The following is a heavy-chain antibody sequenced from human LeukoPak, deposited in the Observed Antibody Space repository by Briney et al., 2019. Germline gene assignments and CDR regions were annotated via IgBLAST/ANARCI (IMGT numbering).Heavy chain of an antibody. CDR3: VRDGEGTAISVNYWFDP. V-gene: IGHV1-8*01. J-gene: IGHJ5*02. D-gene: IGHD2-2*02. CDR2: MDPNNGNT. CDR1: GFTFTSYD. Sequence: ASVKVSCKASGFTFTSYDINWVRQASGQGLEWMGWMDPNNGNTGYAQKFQGRVAMTRDTSISTAYMELRGLRSEDTAVYYCVRDGEGTAISVNYWFDPWGQGTLVTVSS.